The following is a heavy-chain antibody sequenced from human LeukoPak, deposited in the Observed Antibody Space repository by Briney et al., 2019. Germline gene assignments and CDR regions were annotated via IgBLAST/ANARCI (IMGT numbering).Heavy chain of an antibody. CDR3: ASAPAEAAPFDY. CDR2: IYYSGNT. J-gene: IGHJ4*02. CDR1: GGSIRSYY. V-gene: IGHV4-59*01. D-gene: IGHD6-6*01. Sequence: SETLSLTCTVSGGSIRSYYWSWIRQPPGKGLEWIGYIYYSGNTNYNPSLKSRVTISVDTSKNQFSLKLSSVTAADTAVYYCASAPAEAAPFDYWGQGTLVTVSS.